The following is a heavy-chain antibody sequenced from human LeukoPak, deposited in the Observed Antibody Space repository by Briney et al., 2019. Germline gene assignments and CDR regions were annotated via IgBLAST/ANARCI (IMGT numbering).Heavy chain of an antibody. CDR2: ISNDGTST. V-gene: IGHV3-74*01. CDR3: AKVPIHGDYGPPADYYYYGMDV. Sequence: QPGGSLRLSCAVSGLTFSNYWMHWVRQAPGKGLVWVARISNDGTSTSYADSVKGRFTISRDNAKNTLYLQMNSLRAEDTAVYYCAKVPIHGDYGPPADYYYYGMDVWGQGTTVTVSS. D-gene: IGHD4-17*01. J-gene: IGHJ6*02. CDR1: GLTFSNYW.